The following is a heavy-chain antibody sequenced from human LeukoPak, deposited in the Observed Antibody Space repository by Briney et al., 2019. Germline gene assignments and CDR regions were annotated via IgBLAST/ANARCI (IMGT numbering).Heavy chain of an antibody. Sequence: GGPLSLSCAASGFTLSNYWKHGVPEAPGEGLEGVSRINEDESMISYAASVKGRFTTSRDNAKTTLFLQMSSLRAEDTAVYYCVRDLILVWTPGDDFDHWGQGTLVTVSS. V-gene: IGHV3-74*01. CDR3: VRDLILVWTPGDDFDH. CDR1: GFTLSNYW. CDR2: INEDESMI. D-gene: IGHD2-8*01. J-gene: IGHJ4*02.